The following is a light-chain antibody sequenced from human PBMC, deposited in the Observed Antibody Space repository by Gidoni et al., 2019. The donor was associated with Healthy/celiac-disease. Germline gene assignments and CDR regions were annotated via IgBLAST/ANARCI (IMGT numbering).Light chain of an antibody. J-gene: IGKJ3*01. V-gene: IGKV1-8*01. Sequence: AIRMTQSPSSLSASTGDRVTITCRASPGISSYLAWYQQKPGKAPKLLIYAASTLQSGVPSRFSGSGSGTDFTLTISCLQSEDFATYYCQQYYSYPPFTFXPXTKVDIK. CDR1: PGISSY. CDR3: QQYYSYPPFT. CDR2: AAS.